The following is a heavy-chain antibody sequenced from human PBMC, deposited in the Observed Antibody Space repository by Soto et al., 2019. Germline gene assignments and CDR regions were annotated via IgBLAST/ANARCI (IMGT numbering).Heavy chain of an antibody. CDR2: MNPNSGNT. CDR3: ARGRSVFEWLLYRDSDGMDV. J-gene: IGHJ6*02. V-gene: IGHV1-8*01. D-gene: IGHD3-3*01. CDR1: GYTFTSYD. Sequence: QVQLVQSGAEVKKPGASVKVSCKASGYTFTSYDINWVRQATGQGLEWMGWMNPNSGNTGYAQKFQGRVTMTRNTSISTAYMELSSLTSEDTAVYYCARGRSVFEWLLYRDSDGMDVWGQGTTVTVSS.